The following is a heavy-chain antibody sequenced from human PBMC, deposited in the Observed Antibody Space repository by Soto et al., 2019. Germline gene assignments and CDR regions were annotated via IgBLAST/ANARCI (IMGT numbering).Heavy chain of an antibody. Sequence: QVQLVQSGAEVKKPGSSVKVSCKASGGTFSSYAISWVRQAPGQGLEWMGGIIPIFGTANYAQKFQGRVTITADESTSTDYMELSSLRSEDTAVYYCARAWVYGDYVSYFDYWGQGTLVTVSS. J-gene: IGHJ4*02. CDR3: ARAWVYGDYVSYFDY. D-gene: IGHD4-17*01. V-gene: IGHV1-69*01. CDR1: GGTFSSYA. CDR2: IIPIFGTA.